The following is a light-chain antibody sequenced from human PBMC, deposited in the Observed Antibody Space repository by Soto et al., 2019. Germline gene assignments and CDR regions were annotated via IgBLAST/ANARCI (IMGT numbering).Light chain of an antibody. CDR2: SAT. CDR1: QSFSNY. CDR3: QQTYTIPWT. J-gene: IGKJ1*01. V-gene: IGKV1-39*01. Sequence: DIQMTQSPSSVSASVGDRVTITCRTSQSFSNYLAWYQHRPGKAPKLLIYSATVLQSGVPSRFGGSGSGTDFTLTISRLQPEDSATYDCQQTYTIPWTFGQGTRVEIK.